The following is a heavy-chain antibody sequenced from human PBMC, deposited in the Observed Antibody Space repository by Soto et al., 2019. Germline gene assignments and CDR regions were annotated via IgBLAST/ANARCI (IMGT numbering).Heavy chain of an antibody. J-gene: IGHJ4*02. CDR2: IIPIFGTA. V-gene: IGHV1-69*13. CDR3: AGVEYSSSSWVYYFDY. CDR1: GCTFSSYA. Sequence: ASVKVSCKASGCTFSSYAISCVRQAPGQGLEWMGGIIPIFGTANYAQKFQGRVTITADESTSTAYMELSSLRSEDTAVYYCAGVEYSSSSWVYYFDYWGQGTLVTVSS. D-gene: IGHD6-6*01.